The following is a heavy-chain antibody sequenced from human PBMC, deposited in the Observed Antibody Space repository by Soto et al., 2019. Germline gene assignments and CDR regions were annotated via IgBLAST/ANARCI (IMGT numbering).Heavy chain of an antibody. J-gene: IGHJ5*02. CDR3: ARDLGGCSAGSCRHNWFDP. D-gene: IGHD2-15*01. V-gene: IGHV1-69*13. Sequence: SVKVSCKASGGTFSSYAISWVRQAPGRGLEWMGGIIPIYGTANYAQKFQGRVTITADESTSTAYMELSSLRSEDTAVYYCARDLGGCSAGSCRHNWFDPWGQGTLVTVSS. CDR1: GGTFSSYA. CDR2: IIPIYGTA.